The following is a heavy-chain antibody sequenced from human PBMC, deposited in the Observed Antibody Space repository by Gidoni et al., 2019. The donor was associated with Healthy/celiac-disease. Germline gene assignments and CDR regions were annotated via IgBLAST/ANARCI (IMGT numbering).Heavy chain of an antibody. V-gene: IGHV3-33*01. CDR3: ARDPYGEGWFDP. J-gene: IGHJ5*02. Sequence: QVQLVESGGGVVQPGRSLRLSCAASGFPFSSYGMHWVRQAPGKGLEGVAVIWYDGSNKYYADSVKGRFTISRDNSKNTLYLQMNSLRAEDTAVYYCARDPYGEGWFDPWGQGTLVTVSS. CDR1: GFPFSSYG. CDR2: IWYDGSNK. D-gene: IGHD4-17*01.